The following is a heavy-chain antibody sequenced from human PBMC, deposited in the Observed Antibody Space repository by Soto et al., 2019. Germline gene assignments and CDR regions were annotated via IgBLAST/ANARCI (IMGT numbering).Heavy chain of an antibody. CDR1: GGSISSSSYF. CDR3: ARQGERTIRSINWLEA. V-gene: IGHV4-39*01. D-gene: IGHD3-16*01. J-gene: IGHJ5*02. CDR2: MYYSGST. Sequence: PSETLSLTCSVSGGSISSSSYFWGWIRQPPGKGLEWIGSMYYSGSTYYNPSLKSRVTISVDTSKNQFSLKLSSVTAADTAVYYCARQGERTIRSINWLEAWGQETLVTASS.